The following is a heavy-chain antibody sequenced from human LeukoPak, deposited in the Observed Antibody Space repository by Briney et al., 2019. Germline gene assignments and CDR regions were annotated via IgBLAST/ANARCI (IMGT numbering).Heavy chain of an antibody. CDR1: GGTFSSYA. CDR2: IIPMFGTA. Sequence: SVKVSCKASGGTFSSYAISWVRQAPGQWLEWMGGIIPMFGTANYAQKFQGRVTITTDESTSTAYMELSSLRSEDTAAYYCAKDLGELLWFGEVFDYWGQGTLVTVSS. V-gene: IGHV1-69*05. D-gene: IGHD3-10*01. CDR3: AKDLGELLWFGEVFDY. J-gene: IGHJ4*02.